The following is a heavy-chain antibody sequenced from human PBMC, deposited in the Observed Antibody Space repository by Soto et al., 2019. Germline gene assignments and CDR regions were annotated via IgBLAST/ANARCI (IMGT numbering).Heavy chain of an antibody. J-gene: IGHJ6*02. V-gene: IGHV5-51*03. D-gene: IGHD3-10*01. CDR3: ARRGHRHRPGGGLDV. CDR2: VYPDDSDT. CDR1: GYDFNIYW. Sequence: EVQLVQSGAEVKKPGESLMVSCKASGYDFNIYWIGWVRQLPGKGLEWMGGVYPDDSDTIYSPSFQGLVTISVDKSISTAYLQWSSLKATDTAMYYCARRGHRHRPGGGLDVWGQGTTVIVSS.